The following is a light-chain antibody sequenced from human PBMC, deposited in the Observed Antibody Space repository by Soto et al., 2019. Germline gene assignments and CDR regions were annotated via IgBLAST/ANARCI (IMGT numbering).Light chain of an antibody. V-gene: IGLV2-14*01. J-gene: IGLJ1*01. CDR3: SSYTSSSTFYV. CDR1: KSDVGGYNY. Sequence: QAVLTSAASVSGVPGEGGSICCQGNKSDVGGYNYVSWYQQHPGKAPKLMIYDVSNRPSGVSNRFSGSKSGITASLTISGLQAEDEADYYCSSYTSSSTFYVFGTGTKVTVL. CDR2: DVS.